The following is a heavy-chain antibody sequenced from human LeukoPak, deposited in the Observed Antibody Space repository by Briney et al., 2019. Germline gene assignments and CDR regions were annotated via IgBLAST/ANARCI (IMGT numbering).Heavy chain of an antibody. V-gene: IGHV4-34*01. D-gene: IGHD3-22*01. CDR1: GGSFSGYY. CDR3: ARISSSYYYDSSGYPDY. J-gene: IGHJ4*02. CDR2: INHSGST. Sequence: SETLSLTCAVYGGSFSGYYWSWIRQPPGKGLEWIGEINHSGSTNYNPSLKSRVTISVDTSKNQFSLKLCSVTAADTAVYYCARISSSYYYDSSGYPDYWGQGTLVTVSS.